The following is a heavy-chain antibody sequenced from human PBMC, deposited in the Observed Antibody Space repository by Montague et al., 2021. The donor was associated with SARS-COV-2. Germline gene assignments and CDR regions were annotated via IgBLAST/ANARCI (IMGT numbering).Heavy chain of an antibody. J-gene: IGHJ3*02. V-gene: IGHV4-39*01. D-gene: IGHD3-22*01. CDR2: IFYSGST. CDR1: GGSISSSSYY. Sequence: ETLSLTCTVSGGSISSSSYYWGWIRQPPGKGLEWIGNIFYSGSTYYNTSLKSRVTISVDTSKNQFSLRLSSVIAADTAVYYCARLPYFYDSTHAFDIWGQGTMVTVSS. CDR3: ARLPYFYDSTHAFDI.